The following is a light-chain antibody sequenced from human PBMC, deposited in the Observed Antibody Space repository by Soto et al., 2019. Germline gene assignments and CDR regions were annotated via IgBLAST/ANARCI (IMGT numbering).Light chain of an antibody. CDR2: GAS. J-gene: IGKJ3*01. V-gene: IGKV3-15*01. CDR3: QQYNKWPLFT. CDR1: QSVSSN. Sequence: EVVMTQSPATLSVSPGERATLSCRASQSVSSNLAWYQLRPGQAPRLLIYGASTRATGIPARFSGSGSGTEFTRPISSRQSEDFALYYCQQYNKWPLFTFGPGNRVDLK.